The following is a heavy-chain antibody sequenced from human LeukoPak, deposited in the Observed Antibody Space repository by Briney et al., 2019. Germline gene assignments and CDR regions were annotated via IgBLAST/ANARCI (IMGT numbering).Heavy chain of an antibody. V-gene: IGHV3-23*01. Sequence: PGGSLRLSCEASGLAFNNHAMTWVRQAPGKGLEWVSGITGSGGSTYHAESVKGRFTISRESSKNTLWLQMNSLRVEDTAVYYCARLHYDVLTGPFDYWGQGTLVTVSS. CDR2: ITGSGGST. CDR1: GLAFNNHA. D-gene: IGHD3-9*01. J-gene: IGHJ4*02. CDR3: ARLHYDVLTGPFDY.